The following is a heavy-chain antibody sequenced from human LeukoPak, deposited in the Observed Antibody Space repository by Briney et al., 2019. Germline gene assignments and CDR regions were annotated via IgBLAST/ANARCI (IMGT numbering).Heavy chain of an antibody. D-gene: IGHD3-10*01. V-gene: IGHV4-59*08. J-gene: IGHJ5*02. CDR1: GGSISSYY. CDR3: ARHGTLWFGELIP. Sequence: PSETLSLTCTVSGGSISSYYWSWIRQPPGKGLEWIGYIYYSGSTNYNPSLKSRVTISVDTSKNQFSLKLSSVTAADTAVYYCARHGTLWFGELIPWGQGTLVTVSS. CDR2: IYYSGST.